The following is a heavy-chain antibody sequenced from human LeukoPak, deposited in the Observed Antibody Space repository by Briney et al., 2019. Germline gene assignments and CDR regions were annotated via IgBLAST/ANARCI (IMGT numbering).Heavy chain of an antibody. D-gene: IGHD3-22*01. Sequence: AFIGSGRTTYYPDSVKGRFTISRDNSKNTLYLQVNSLRAEDTAIYYCAKDLAYDSTGPLDYWGQGTLVTVSS. CDR2: FIGSGRTT. V-gene: IGHV3-23*01. J-gene: IGHJ4*02. CDR3: AKDLAYDSTGPLDY.